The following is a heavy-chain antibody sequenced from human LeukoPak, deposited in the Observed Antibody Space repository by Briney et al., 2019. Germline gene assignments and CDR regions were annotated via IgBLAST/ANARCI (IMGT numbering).Heavy chain of an antibody. J-gene: IGHJ4*02. CDR3: ASVDTAMVPFDY. D-gene: IGHD5-18*01. Sequence: GGSLRLSCAASGFTFSSYAMHWVRQAPGKGLEWVAVISYDGSNKYYADSVKGRSTISRDNSKNTLYLQMNSLRAEDTAVYYCASVDTAMVPFDYWGQGTLVTVSS. CDR1: GFTFSSYA. V-gene: IGHV3-30-3*01. CDR2: ISYDGSNK.